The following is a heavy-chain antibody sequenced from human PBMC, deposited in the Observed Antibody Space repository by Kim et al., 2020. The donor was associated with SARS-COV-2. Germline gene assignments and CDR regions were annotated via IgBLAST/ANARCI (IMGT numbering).Heavy chain of an antibody. CDR3: TSGPYYYDSAAYYHDY. V-gene: IGHV3-49*03. J-gene: IGHJ4*02. CDR1: GLNFGDYA. CDR2: IRSKRYGETT. Sequence: GGSLRLSCTPSGLNFGDYAMSWFRQAPGKGLEWVAFIRSKRYGETTEYAASVKGRFTISRDDSKRIAYLQMNGLKTEDTAVYYCTSGPYYYDSAAYYHDYWGQRTLVTVSS. D-gene: IGHD3-22*01.